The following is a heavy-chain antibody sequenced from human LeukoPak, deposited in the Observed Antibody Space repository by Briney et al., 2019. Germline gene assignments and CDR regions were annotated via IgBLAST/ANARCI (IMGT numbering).Heavy chain of an antibody. Sequence: SETLSLTCTVSGGSISSYYWSWIRQPPGKGLEWIGYIYYSGSTNYNPSLKSRVTISVDTPKNQFSLKLSSVTAADTAVYYCARTKRESGAFDIWGQGTMVTVSS. CDR1: GGSISSYY. V-gene: IGHV4-59*08. J-gene: IGHJ3*02. CDR3: ARTKRESGAFDI. CDR2: IYYSGST. D-gene: IGHD1-1*01.